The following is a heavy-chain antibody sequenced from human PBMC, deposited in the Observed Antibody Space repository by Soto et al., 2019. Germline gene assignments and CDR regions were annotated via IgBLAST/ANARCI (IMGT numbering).Heavy chain of an antibody. V-gene: IGHV1-69*02. Sequence: QVHLVQSGAEVKKPGSSVKVSCQASGSSFSSYTVSWVRQAPGQGLEWMGRIIPVLGVTNYAPKFKGRVTITADKSKTTAYMELSSLRSGDTAVYYCARRRYCGADCYSKYYYGMDVWGQRTTVTVSS. CDR2: IIPVLGVT. D-gene: IGHD2-21*02. CDR1: GSSFSSYT. CDR3: ARRRYCGADCYSKYYYGMDV. J-gene: IGHJ6*02.